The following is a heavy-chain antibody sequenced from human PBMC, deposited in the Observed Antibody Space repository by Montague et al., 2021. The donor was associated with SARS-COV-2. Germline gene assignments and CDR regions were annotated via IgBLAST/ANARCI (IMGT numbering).Heavy chain of an antibody. J-gene: IGHJ2*01. Sequence: SETQSLTCTVSGGSISTYYWSWIRQSPGKGLEWIGYIYYSGSTNYSPSLKSRVTISVDTSKNQFSLKLSSVTAADTAVYYCARDGYNAHQNYWYFDLWGRGTLVTVSS. D-gene: IGHD5-24*01. CDR3: ARDGYNAHQNYWYFDL. CDR1: GGSISTYY. V-gene: IGHV4-59*12. CDR2: IYYSGST.